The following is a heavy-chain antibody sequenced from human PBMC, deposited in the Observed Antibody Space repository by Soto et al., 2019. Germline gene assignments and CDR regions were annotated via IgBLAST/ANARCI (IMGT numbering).Heavy chain of an antibody. CDR3: AHSWSSGWYY. CDR1: WFSLNTSGVG. CDR2: IYWNDDK. Sequence: GPTLGKPTQTPTRTWTFSWFSLNTSGVGVGWIRQPPGKALEWLALIYWNDDKRYSPSLKSRLTITKDTSKNRVVLTMTNMDPVDTATYYCAHSWSSGWYYWGQGTLVTVSS. D-gene: IGHD6-19*01. V-gene: IGHV2-5*01. J-gene: IGHJ4*02.